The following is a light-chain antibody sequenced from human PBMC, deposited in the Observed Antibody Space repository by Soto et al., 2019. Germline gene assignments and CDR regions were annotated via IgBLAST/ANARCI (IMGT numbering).Light chain of an antibody. CDR3: AAWDDSLNAL. Sequence: QSVLTQPPSASGTPGQRVTISCSGSTSDIGNNAVNWYQQLPGTAPQLLIYSNNHRPSGVPDRFSGSKSGTSASLAISGLQSEDEADYYCAAWDDSLNALFGGGTKLTVL. J-gene: IGLJ2*01. CDR2: SNN. CDR1: TSDIGNNA. V-gene: IGLV1-44*01.